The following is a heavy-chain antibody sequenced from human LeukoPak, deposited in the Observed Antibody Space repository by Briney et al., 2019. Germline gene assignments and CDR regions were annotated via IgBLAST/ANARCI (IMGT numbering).Heavy chain of an antibody. J-gene: IGHJ4*02. CDR1: GFTFSSYA. D-gene: IGHD3-22*01. CDR2: ISYDGSNK. CDR3: ARGSPYYYDSSGHPLDY. V-gene: IGHV3-30*14. Sequence: GGSLRLSCAASGFTFSSYAMHWVRQAPGKGLEWVAVISYDGSNKYYADSVKGRFTISRDNSKNTLYLQMNSLRAEDTAVYYCARGSPYYYDSSGHPLDYWGQGTLVTVSS.